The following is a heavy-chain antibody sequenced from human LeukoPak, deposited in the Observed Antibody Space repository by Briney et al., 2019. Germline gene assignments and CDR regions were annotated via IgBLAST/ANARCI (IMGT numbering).Heavy chain of an antibody. CDR1: GGTFSSYA. J-gene: IGHJ5*02. CDR3: ARGGERITGTLSGRFDP. D-gene: IGHD1-7*01. Sequence: ASVKVSCKASGGTFSSYAISWVRQAPGQGLEWMGRIIPIFGTANYAQKFQGRVTITTDESTSTAYTELSSLRSEDTAVYYCARGGERITGTLSGRFDPWGQGTLVTVSS. V-gene: IGHV1-69*05. CDR2: IIPIFGTA.